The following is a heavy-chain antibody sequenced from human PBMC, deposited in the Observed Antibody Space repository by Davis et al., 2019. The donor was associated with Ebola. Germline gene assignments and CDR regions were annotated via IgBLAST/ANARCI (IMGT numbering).Heavy chain of an antibody. Sequence: PSETLSLTCAVYGGSFSGYYWSWIRQHPGKGLEWIGYIYYSGSTYYNPSLKSRVTISVDTSKNQFSLKLSSVTAADTAVYYCARRRLMVRGEGLDYWGQGTLVTVSS. J-gene: IGHJ4*02. CDR3: ARRRLMVRGEGLDY. CDR2: IYYSGST. CDR1: GGSFSGYY. D-gene: IGHD3-10*01. V-gene: IGHV4-31*11.